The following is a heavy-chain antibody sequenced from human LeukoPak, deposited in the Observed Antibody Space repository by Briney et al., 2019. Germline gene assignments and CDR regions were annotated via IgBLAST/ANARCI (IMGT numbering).Heavy chain of an antibody. CDR1: GYTLTELS. J-gene: IGHJ3*02. Sequence: ASVKVSCKVSGYTLTELSMHWVRQAPGKGLEWMGGFDPEDGETIYAQKFQGRVTMTEDTSTDTAYMELNSLRAEDTAVYYCAITHGDYVLSGAFDIWGQGTMLTVSS. CDR3: AITHGDYVLSGAFDI. V-gene: IGHV1-24*01. D-gene: IGHD4-17*01. CDR2: FDPEDGET.